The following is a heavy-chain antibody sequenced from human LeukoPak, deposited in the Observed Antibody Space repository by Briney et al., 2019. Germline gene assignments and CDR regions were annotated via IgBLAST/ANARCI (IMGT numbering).Heavy chain of an antibody. V-gene: IGHV3-48*04. CDR1: GFTFSSYA. CDR3: AKRSSTSSGYFDF. D-gene: IGHD3-22*01. Sequence: GGSLRLSCAASGFTFSSYAMSWVRQAPGKGLEWVSYISSSGSTIYYADSVKGRFTISRDNAKNSLYLQMNSLRAEDTAIYYCAKRSSTSSGYFDFWGRGTLVTVSS. J-gene: IGHJ4*02. CDR2: ISSSGSTI.